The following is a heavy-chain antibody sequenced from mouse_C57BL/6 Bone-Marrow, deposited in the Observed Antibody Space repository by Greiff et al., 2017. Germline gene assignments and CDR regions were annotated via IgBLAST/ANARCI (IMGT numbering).Heavy chain of an antibody. CDR2: IDPSDSYT. J-gene: IGHJ2*01. CDR3: ARERGCYGLFDY. CDR1: GYTFTSYW. V-gene: IGHV1-69*01. Sequence: QVQLQQPGAELVGGGAVVKLSCKASGYTFTSYWMHWVKQRPGQGLEWIGEIDPSDSYTNYNQKFKGKSTLTVDKSSSTAYMQLSSLTSDDSAVYYCARERGCYGLFDYWGQGTTLTVSS. D-gene: IGHD1-2*01.